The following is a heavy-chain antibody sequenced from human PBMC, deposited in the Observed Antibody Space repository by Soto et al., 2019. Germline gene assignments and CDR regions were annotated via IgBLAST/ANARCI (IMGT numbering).Heavy chain of an antibody. CDR2: FGTGGGADT. CDR1: GFTFSNYA. J-gene: IGHJ4*02. V-gene: IGHV3-23*01. CDR3: AKDRPPHDYGDYVRGLDY. D-gene: IGHD4-17*01. Sequence: EVQLLESGGGLVQPGGSLRLSCAASGFTFSNYAMSWVRQAPGKGLEWVSGFGTGGGADTYYADSVKGRFTISRDNSKNTLYLQMNSLRAEDTAVYYCAKDRPPHDYGDYVRGLDYWGQGTLVTVSS.